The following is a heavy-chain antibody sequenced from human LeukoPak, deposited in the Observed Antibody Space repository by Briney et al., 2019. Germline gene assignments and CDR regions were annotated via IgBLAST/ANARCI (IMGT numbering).Heavy chain of an antibody. CDR2: INSDGSST. Sequence: PGGSLRLSCAASGFTFSSYWVHWVRQAPGKGLVWVSRINSDGSSTSYADSVKGRFTISRDNAKNTLYLQMNSLRAEDTAVYYCERVREKDFWSGYQYYFDYWGQGTLVTVSS. D-gene: IGHD3-3*01. CDR3: ERVREKDFWSGYQYYFDY. CDR1: GFTFSSYW. V-gene: IGHV3-74*01. J-gene: IGHJ4*02.